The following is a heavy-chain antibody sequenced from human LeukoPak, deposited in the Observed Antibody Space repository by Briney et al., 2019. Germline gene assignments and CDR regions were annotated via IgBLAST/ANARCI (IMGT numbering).Heavy chain of an antibody. CDR3: TRDRTTSTRGAFNI. V-gene: IGHV4-59*01. CDR2: FHNSGTS. Sequence: SETLSLTCTVSDDSISDYYRGWIRQPPGKGLEWIGYFHNSGTSTYNPSLKSRVTISADTSKNQFSLKLNSLTTADTAVYYCTRDRTTSTRGAFNIWGQGTMVTVSS. CDR1: DDSISDYY. J-gene: IGHJ3*02. D-gene: IGHD1-1*01.